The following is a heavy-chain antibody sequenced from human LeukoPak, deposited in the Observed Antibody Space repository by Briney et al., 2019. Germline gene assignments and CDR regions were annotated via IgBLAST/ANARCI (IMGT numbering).Heavy chain of an antibody. CDR3: ARIEGGIVTGYYFDY. Sequence: SETLSLTCAVYGGPFSGYYWSWIRQPPGKGLEWIGEINHSGSTNYNPSLKSRVTISVDTSKNQFSLKLSSVTAADTAVYYCARIEGGIVTGYYFDYWGQGTLVTVSS. D-gene: IGHD2-15*01. CDR1: GGPFSGYY. CDR2: INHSGST. J-gene: IGHJ4*02. V-gene: IGHV4-34*01.